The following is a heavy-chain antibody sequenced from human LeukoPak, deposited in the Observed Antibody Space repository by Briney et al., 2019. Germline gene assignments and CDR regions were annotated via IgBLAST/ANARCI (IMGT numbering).Heavy chain of an antibody. CDR3: VRNRALDI. Sequence: PSETLSLTCTVSGGSITDYYWNWIRQPPGKGLEWIGYSDHSGSTNYNPSLKSRVTISVDTSKNQISLKLSSVTAADTAVYHCVRNRALDIWGQGTMVTVSS. CDR2: SDHSGST. V-gene: IGHV4-59*01. CDR1: GGSITDYY. J-gene: IGHJ3*02.